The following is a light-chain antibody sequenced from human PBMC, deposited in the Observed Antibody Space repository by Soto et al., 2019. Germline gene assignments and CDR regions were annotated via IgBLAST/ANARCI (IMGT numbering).Light chain of an antibody. V-gene: IGLV2-14*01. Sequence: SALTQPASVSGSPGQSITISCTGTSSDVGAYNCVSWYQQHPGKAPKLMIFEVSDRPSGVSNRFSGSKSGNTASLTISGLQAEDEADYYCSSYTSSNTLVFGGGTKLTVL. CDR3: SSYTSSNTLV. CDR2: EVS. CDR1: SSDVGAYNC. J-gene: IGLJ2*01.